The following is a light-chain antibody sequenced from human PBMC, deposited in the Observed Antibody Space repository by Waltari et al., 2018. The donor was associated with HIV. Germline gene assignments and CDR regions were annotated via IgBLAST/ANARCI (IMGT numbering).Light chain of an antibody. Sequence: SFELTQPPSVSVSPGQTASITCSGDKLGGNYAFWYQHKPGQSPVLVIYHDTKRPSGIPERFSGSSSGNTVTLTIGGTQALDEAVYYCQAWDSFTGVFGGGTKLTVL. CDR2: HDT. J-gene: IGLJ3*02. V-gene: IGLV3-1*01. CDR1: KLGGNY. CDR3: QAWDSFTGV.